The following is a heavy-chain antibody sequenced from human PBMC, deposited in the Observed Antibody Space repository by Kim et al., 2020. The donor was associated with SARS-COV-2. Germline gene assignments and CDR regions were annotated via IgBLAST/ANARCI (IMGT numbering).Heavy chain of an antibody. V-gene: IGHV3-48*03. CDR2: IIGSGTTI. CDR1: GFTFSSYE. J-gene: IGHJ4*02. D-gene: IGHD5-18*01. Sequence: GGSLRLSCAASGFTFSSYEMNWVRQAPGKGLEWVSYIIGSGTTIYYADSVRGRFTISRDNDKNSLYLQMNSLRAEDTAVYYCASGPKYSPFDYWGQGTLVTVSS. CDR3: ASGPKYSPFDY.